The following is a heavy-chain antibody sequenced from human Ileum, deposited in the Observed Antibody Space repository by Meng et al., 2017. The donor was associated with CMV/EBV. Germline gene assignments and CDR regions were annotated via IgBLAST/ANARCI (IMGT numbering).Heavy chain of an antibody. CDR2: IYYSGSL. D-gene: IGHD2-21*02. V-gene: IGHV4-59*01. CDR3: TRAGSGSDSGFDS. Sequence: SETLSLTCTVSGGSMRQYYWTWMRQAPGKGLEWIGNIYYSGSLRYNPSVKSRVTITVNTSQNQFFLSLTSVTAADMAVYYCTRAGSGSDSGFDSWGQGTLVTVSS. CDR1: GGSMRQYY. J-gene: IGHJ4*02.